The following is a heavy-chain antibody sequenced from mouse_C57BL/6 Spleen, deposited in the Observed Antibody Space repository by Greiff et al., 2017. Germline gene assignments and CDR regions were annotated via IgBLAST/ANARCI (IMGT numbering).Heavy chain of an antibody. D-gene: IGHD1-1*01. Sequence: EVHLVESGGGLVKPGGSLKLSCAASGFTFSSYTMSWVRQTPEKRLEWVATISGGGGNTYYPDSVKGRFTISRDNAKNTLYLQKSSLRSENTAWYECARFGITTVVATRSGYAMDYWGQGTSVTVSS. CDR3: ARFGITTVVATRSGYAMDY. J-gene: IGHJ4*01. CDR2: ISGGGGNT. CDR1: GFTFSSYT. V-gene: IGHV5-9*01.